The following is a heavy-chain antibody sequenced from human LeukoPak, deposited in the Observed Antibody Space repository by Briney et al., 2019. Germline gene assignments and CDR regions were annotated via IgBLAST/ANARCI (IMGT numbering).Heavy chain of an antibody. CDR2: IIPIFGTA. J-gene: IGHJ4*02. CDR1: GGTFCSYA. V-gene: IGHV1-69*13. D-gene: IGHD3-22*01. Sequence: ASVKVSCKASGGTFCSYAISWVRQAPGQGLEWMGGIIPIFGTANYAQKFQGRVTITADESTSTAYMELSSLRSEDTAVYYCARGTYYYDSSGPMDLWGQGTLVTVSS. CDR3: ARGTYYYDSSGPMDL.